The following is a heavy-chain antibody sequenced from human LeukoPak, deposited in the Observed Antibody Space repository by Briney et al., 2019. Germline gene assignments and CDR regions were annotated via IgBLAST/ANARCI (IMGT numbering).Heavy chain of an antibody. CDR2: ISSSSSYI. Sequence: GGSLRLSCAASGFTFSSYSMNWVRQAPGKGLEWVSSISSSSSYIYYADSVKGRFTISRDNAKNSLYLQMNSLRAEDTAVYYCASTTVTGGWFDPWGQGTLVTVSS. CDR1: GFTFSSYS. J-gene: IGHJ5*02. D-gene: IGHD4-17*01. V-gene: IGHV3-21*01. CDR3: ASTTVTGGWFDP.